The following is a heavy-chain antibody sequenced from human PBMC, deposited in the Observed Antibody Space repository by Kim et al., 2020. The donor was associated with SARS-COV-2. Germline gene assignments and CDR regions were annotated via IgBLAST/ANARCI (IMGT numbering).Heavy chain of an antibody. V-gene: IGHV3-30*18. CDR2: SSYNGDYK. D-gene: IGHD2-8*02. CDR3: AKVLTRVCTGGSGFSGYFGY. Sequence: GGSLRLSCAASGFTFGSYAMHWVRQAPAKGLEWVAASSYNGDYKYYLDSVKGRFSISRANSKNTLFLQMDRLRTEDTDVYYCAKVLTRVCTGGSGFSGYFGYGGQRTLVTVSS. CDR1: GFTFGSYA. J-gene: IGHJ4*02.